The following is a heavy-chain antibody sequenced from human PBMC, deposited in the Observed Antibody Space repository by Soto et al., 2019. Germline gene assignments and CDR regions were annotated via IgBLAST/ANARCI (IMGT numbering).Heavy chain of an antibody. D-gene: IGHD3-10*01. CDR3: ARGCFGPDV. V-gene: IGHV3-74*01. CDR1: EFTFSGRS. Sequence: EVQLVESGGGLVQPGGSLRLSCAASEFTFSGRSVHWVRQAPGKGLVWVSGIDKVGTDSTYPDYVKGRFTSSRDNAKNAVYLQMNSPRVEDKAVYYSARGCFGPDVWGKGTSVSVYS. CDR2: IDKVGTDS. J-gene: IGHJ6*03.